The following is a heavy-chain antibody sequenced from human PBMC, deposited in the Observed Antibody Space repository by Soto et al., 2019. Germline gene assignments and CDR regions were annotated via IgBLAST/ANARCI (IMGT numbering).Heavy chain of an antibody. D-gene: IGHD3-10*01. J-gene: IGHJ4*03. CDR1: GYTFTNYY. V-gene: IGHV1-46*03. CDR3: SRLTTMVREINDDPFDF. CDR2: INPAGGRA. Sequence: ASVKVSCKASGYTFTNYYIHWVRQPPGQGLEWMGVINPAGGRASYAPKFQGRVTLTRDTSTSTAYMELSSLRSDDTVVYFCSRLTTMVREINDDPFDFWGQGTLVTVSS.